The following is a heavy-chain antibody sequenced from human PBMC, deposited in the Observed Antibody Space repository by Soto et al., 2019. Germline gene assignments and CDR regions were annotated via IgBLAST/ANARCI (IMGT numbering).Heavy chain of an antibody. Sequence: GGSLRLSCAASGLTFSDYYMSWIRQAPGKGLEWVSYISSSSSYTNYADSVKGRFTISRDNAKNSLYLQMNSLRAEDTAVYYCARVSRYESSGWYIDYWGQGTLVTVSS. CDR2: ISSSSSYT. J-gene: IGHJ4*02. CDR1: GLTFSDYY. D-gene: IGHD6-19*01. V-gene: IGHV3-11*06. CDR3: ARVSRYESSGWYIDY.